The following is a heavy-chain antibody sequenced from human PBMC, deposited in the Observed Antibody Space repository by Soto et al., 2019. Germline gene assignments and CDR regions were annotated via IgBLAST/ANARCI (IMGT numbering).Heavy chain of an antibody. CDR1: GFSLTTRGVG. CDR3: AHIPNYYQYDWFDP. D-gene: IGHD3-16*01. V-gene: IGHV2-5*02. Sequence: QITLKESGPTLVKPTQTLTLTCTFSGFSLTTRGVGVGWIRKSPGKALECLALIFWDDDKRYSRSLQSSLSITKDTSKNQVVLTMATVYHVDTATYYCAHIPNYYQYDWFDPWGQGTLVSVSS. CDR2: IFWDDDK. J-gene: IGHJ5*02.